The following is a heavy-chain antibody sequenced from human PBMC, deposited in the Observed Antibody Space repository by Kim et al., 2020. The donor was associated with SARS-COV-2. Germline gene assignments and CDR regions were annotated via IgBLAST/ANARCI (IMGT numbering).Heavy chain of an antibody. Sequence: ASVKVSCKASGYTFTSYGISWVRQAPGQGLEWMGWISAYNGNTNYAQKLQGRVTMTTDTSTSTAYMELRSLRSDDTAVYYCARGYDFWSGYYGYYYYGMDVWGQGTTVTVSS. CDR3: ARGYDFWSGYYGYYYYGMDV. CDR2: ISAYNGNT. V-gene: IGHV1-18*01. J-gene: IGHJ6*02. CDR1: GYTFTSYG. D-gene: IGHD3-3*01.